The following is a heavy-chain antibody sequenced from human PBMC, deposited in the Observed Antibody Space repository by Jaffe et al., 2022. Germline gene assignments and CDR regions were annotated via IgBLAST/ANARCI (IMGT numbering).Heavy chain of an antibody. J-gene: IGHJ4*02. D-gene: IGHD6-13*01. Sequence: QVQLQQWGAGLLKPSETLSLTCAVYGGSFSGYYWSWIRQPPGKGLEWIGEINHSGSTNYNPSLKSRVTISVDTSKNQFSLKLSSVTAADTAVYYCARSPRYSSRVGYWGQGTLVTVSS. CDR2: INHSGST. CDR1: GGSFSGYY. V-gene: IGHV4-34*01. CDR3: ARSPRYSSRVGY.